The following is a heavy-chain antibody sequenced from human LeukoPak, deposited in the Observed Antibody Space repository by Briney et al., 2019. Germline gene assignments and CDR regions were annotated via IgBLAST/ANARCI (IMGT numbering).Heavy chain of an antibody. J-gene: IGHJ6*02. V-gene: IGHV3-11*01. D-gene: IGHD5-18*01. CDR1: RFNFSDHY. CDR2: ISSSGRII. Sequence: GGSLRLPCAASRFNFSDHYMSWIRQAPGKGLEWVSYISSSGRIIYHADSVKGRFTISRDNAKNSLYLQMNSLRAEDTAVYYCARDRGYSYGPIRYYYYGMDVWGQGTTVTVSS. CDR3: ARDRGYSYGPIRYYYYGMDV.